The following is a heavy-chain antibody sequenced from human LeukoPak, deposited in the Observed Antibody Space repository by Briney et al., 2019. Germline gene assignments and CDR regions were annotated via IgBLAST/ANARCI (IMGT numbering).Heavy chain of an antibody. CDR1: GGSISSSSYY. Sequence: PSETLSLTCTVSGGSISSSSYYWSWIRQPPGKGLEWIGSIYYSGSTYYNPSLKSRVTISVDTSKNQFSLKLSSVTAADTAVYYCARQTYSSGWYPPSPGSKYYFDYWGQGTLVTVSS. J-gene: IGHJ4*02. D-gene: IGHD6-19*01. CDR2: IYYSGST. V-gene: IGHV4-39*01. CDR3: ARQTYSSGWYPPSPGSKYYFDY.